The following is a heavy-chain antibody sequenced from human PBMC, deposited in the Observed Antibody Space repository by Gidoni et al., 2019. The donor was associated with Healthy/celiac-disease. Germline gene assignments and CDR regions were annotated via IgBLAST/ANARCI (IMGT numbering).Heavy chain of an antibody. CDR2: IYHSGST. CDR1: GGSISSSNW. V-gene: IGHV4-4*02. D-gene: IGHD6-13*01. J-gene: IGHJ6*02. Sequence: QVQLQESGPGLVTPSGTLSLTCAVSGGSISSSNWWSWVRQPPGKGLEWIGEIYHSGSTNYNPSRKSRVTISVDKSKNQFSLKLSSVTAADTAVYYCARGGPAAGNDYYYYGMDVWGQGTTVTVSS. CDR3: ARGGPAAGNDYYYYGMDV.